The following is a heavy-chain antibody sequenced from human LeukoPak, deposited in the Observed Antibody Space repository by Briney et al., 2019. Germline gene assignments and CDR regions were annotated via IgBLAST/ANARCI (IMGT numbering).Heavy chain of an antibody. CDR3: ARGNHWFDP. CDR1: GGSLSGYY. Sequence: SETLSLTCAVYGGSLSGYYWSWIRQPPGKGLERIGEINHSGSTNYNPSLKSRVTISVDTSKNQFSLKLSSVTAADTAVYYCARGNHWFDPWGQGTLATVSS. J-gene: IGHJ5*02. CDR2: INHSGST. V-gene: IGHV4-34*01.